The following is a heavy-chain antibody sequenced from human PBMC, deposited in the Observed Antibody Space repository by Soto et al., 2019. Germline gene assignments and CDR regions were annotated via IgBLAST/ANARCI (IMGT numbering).Heavy chain of an antibody. V-gene: IGHV1-2*04. Sequence: GASVKVSCKASGYTFTGYYMHWVRQAPGQGLEWMGWINPNSGGTNYAQKFQGWVTMTRDTSISTAYMELSRLRSDDTAVYYCARALIAAAGIGLDPWGQGTLVTVSS. D-gene: IGHD6-13*01. J-gene: IGHJ5*02. CDR3: ARALIAAAGIGLDP. CDR2: INPNSGGT. CDR1: GYTFTGYY.